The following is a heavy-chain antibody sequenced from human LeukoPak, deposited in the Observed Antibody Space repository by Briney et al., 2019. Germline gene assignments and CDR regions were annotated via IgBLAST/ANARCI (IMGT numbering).Heavy chain of an antibody. CDR1: GGSISSSSYY. D-gene: IGHD3-22*01. Sequence: SETLSLTCTVSGGSISSSSYYWGWIRQPPGKRLEWIGSIYYSGSTYYNPSLKSRVTISVDTSKNQFSLKLSSVTAADTAVYYCARHLIETYYYDSSGYYPLRNWFDPWGQGTLVTVSS. CDR2: IYYSGST. J-gene: IGHJ5*02. CDR3: ARHLIETYYYDSSGYYPLRNWFDP. V-gene: IGHV4-39*01.